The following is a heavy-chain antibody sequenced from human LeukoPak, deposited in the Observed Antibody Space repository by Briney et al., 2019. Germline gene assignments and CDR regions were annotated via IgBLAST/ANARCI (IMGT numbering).Heavy chain of an antibody. V-gene: IGHV3-48*04. J-gene: IGHJ6*03. CDR2: ISNSGTTV. CDR3: ARGSSYGYDYNYMDV. D-gene: IGHD5-18*01. Sequence: GSLRLSCVASGFNFNTYWKTWVRQAPGKGLEWLSYISNSGTTVDYSDSVLGRFTISRDNAKKSVFLQLDSLRAEDTAVYYCARGSSYGYDYNYMDVWGKGTTVTVSS. CDR1: GFNFNTYW.